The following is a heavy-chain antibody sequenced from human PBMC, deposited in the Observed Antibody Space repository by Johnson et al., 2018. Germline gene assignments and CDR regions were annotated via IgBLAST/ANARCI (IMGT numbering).Heavy chain of an antibody. CDR1: GFTFSSYG. V-gene: IGHV3-30*18. D-gene: IGHD7-27*01. J-gene: IGHJ3*02. CDR2: ISYAGSNK. CDR3: AKVLMTGDAANAFDI. Sequence: QVQLVQSGGGVVQPGRSLRLSCAASGFTFSSYGMHWVRPAPGKGLEWVAVISYAGSNKYYADSVKGRFTISRDNAKNSLYLQMNSLRAEDTAFYYCAKVLMTGDAANAFDIWGQGTMVTVSS.